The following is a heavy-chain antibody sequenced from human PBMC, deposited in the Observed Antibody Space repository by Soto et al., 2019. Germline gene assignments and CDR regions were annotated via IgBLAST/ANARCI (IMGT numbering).Heavy chain of an antibody. CDR2: ISGSGRST. CDR3: AKDPYRGGNYYSLYFDY. J-gene: IGHJ4*02. D-gene: IGHD2-21*01. Sequence: EVLLLEAGGGLVQPGGSLRLSCSASGFTFSSYAMNWVRQVPGKGLEWVSAISGSGRSTYYADSVKGRFTISRDNSRNTLYLQMNSLRAEDTAIYYGAKDPYRGGNYYSLYFDYWGQGNLVTVSS. V-gene: IGHV3-23*01. CDR1: GFTFSSYA.